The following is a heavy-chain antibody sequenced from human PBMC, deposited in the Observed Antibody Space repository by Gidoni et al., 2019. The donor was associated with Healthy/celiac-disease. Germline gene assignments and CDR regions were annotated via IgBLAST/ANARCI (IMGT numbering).Heavy chain of an antibody. V-gene: IGHV4-4*07. D-gene: IGHD5-12*01. CDR2: IYTSGST. CDR1: GGSISSYY. J-gene: IGHJ5*02. CDR3: ARVRGGYVHNWFDP. Sequence: QVQLQESGPGLVKPSETLSLTCTVSGGSISSYYWRWIRQPAGKGLEWVGRIYTSGSTNYNPSLKSRVTMSVDTSKNQFSLKLSSVTAADTAVYYCARVRGGYVHNWFDPWGQGTLVTVSS.